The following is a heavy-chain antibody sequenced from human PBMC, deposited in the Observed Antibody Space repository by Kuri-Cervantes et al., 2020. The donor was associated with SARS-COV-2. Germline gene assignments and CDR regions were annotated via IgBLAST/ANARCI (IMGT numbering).Heavy chain of an antibody. V-gene: IGHV4-39*02. J-gene: IGHJ3*02. D-gene: IGHD2-2*02. CDR1: GGSISSTSSY. CDR2: IFYSGSI. Sequence: GSLRLSCNVSGGSISSTSSYWGWVRQPPGKGLEWIATIFYSGSIYYNPSLRGRVTISVDTSNNQFSLKVTSVTAADTAVYYCARESTYTFDIWGQGTLVTVSS. CDR3: ARESTYTFDI.